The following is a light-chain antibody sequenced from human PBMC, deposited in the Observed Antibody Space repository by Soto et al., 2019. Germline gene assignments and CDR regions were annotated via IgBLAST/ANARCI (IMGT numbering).Light chain of an antibody. Sequence: DIQMTQSPSSLSASVGDRVTITCRASQSISSYLNWYQQKPGKAPKLLIHAASSLQSGVPSRFSGSGSGTDFTLTISSLQPEDFATYYFHQSYSTRWTLRPGTKV. J-gene: IGKJ1*01. CDR2: AAS. CDR3: HQSYSTRWT. V-gene: IGKV1-39*01. CDR1: QSISSY.